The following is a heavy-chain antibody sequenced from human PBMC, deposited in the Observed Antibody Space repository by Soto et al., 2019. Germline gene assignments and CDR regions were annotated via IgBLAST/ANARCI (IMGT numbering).Heavy chain of an antibody. J-gene: IGHJ3*02. CDR3: ARVFVLWFGELLDAFDI. Sequence: GGSLRLSCAASGFTFSDYYMSWIRQAPGKGLEWVSYISSSGSTIYYADSVKGRFTISRDNAKNSLYLQMNSLRAEDTAVYYCARVFVLWFGELLDAFDIWGQGTMVTVSS. D-gene: IGHD3-10*01. CDR2: ISSSGSTI. CDR1: GFTFSDYY. V-gene: IGHV3-11*01.